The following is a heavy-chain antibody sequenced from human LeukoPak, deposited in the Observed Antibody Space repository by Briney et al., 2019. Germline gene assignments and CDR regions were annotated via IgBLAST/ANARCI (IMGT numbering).Heavy chain of an antibody. D-gene: IGHD2-2*01. CDR2: VNHSGST. V-gene: IGHV4-34*01. J-gene: IGHJ5*02. Sequence: SETLSLTCAVYGGSFSGYYWSWIRQPPGKGLEWIGEVNHSGSTNYNPSLKSRVTISVDTSKNQFSLKLSSVTAVDTAVYYCARKRHCSSTSCYYNWFDPWGQGTLVTVSS. CDR1: GGSFSGYY. CDR3: ARKRHCSSTSCYYNWFDP.